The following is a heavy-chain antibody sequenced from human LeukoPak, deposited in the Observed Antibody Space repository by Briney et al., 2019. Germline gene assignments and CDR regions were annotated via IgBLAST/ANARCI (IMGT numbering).Heavy chain of an antibody. CDR3: ARVIATLGYSSGWYGEVADAFDI. Sequence: GASVKVSCKASGGTFSSYAISWVRQAPGQGLEWMGGIIPIFGTANYAQKFQGRVTMTTDTSTSTAYMELRSLRSDDTAVYYCARVIATLGYSSGWYGEVADAFDIWGQGTMVTVSS. CDR2: IIPIFGTA. CDR1: GGTFSSYA. V-gene: IGHV1-69*05. J-gene: IGHJ3*02. D-gene: IGHD6-19*01.